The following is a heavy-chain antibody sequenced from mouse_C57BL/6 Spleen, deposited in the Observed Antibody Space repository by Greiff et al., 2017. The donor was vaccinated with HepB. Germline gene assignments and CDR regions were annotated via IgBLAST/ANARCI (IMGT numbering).Heavy chain of an antibody. CDR1: GFTFSSYT. J-gene: IGHJ3*01. V-gene: IGHV5-9*01. CDR2: ISGGGGNT. CDR3: ASYYYGSPWFAY. D-gene: IGHD1-1*01. Sequence: EVHLVESGGGLVKPGGSLKLSCAASGFTFSSYTMSWVRQTPEKRLEWVATISGGGGNTYYPDSVKGRFTSSRDNAKNTLYLQMSSLRSEDTALYYCASYYYGSPWFAYWGQGTLVTVSA.